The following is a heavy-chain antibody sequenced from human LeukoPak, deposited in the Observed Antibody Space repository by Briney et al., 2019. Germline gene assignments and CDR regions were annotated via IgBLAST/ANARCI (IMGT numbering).Heavy chain of an antibody. J-gene: IGHJ4*02. Sequence: GGSLRLSCSASGFTFSNYGMTWVRQAPGQGLEWVSTISSSGDKTYYAASVKGRFTISRDNSKNTLYLQMNSLRAADTAIYYCARFCGPSTCYSGFDSWGQGTLVTVSS. V-gene: IGHV3-23*01. CDR2: ISSSGDKT. D-gene: IGHD2-15*01. CDR3: ARFCGPSTCYSGFDS. CDR1: GFTFSNYG.